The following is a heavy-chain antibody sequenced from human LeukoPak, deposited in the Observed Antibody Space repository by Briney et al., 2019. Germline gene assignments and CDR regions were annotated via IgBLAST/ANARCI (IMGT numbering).Heavy chain of an antibody. CDR2: TYYRSKLYN. V-gene: IGHV6-1*01. Sequence: SQTLSLTCALSGDSVSSNSAAWHWIRQSPSRGLEWLGRTYYRSKLYNDYAVSVKGRITINPDTSKNQFSLQLNSVTPEDTAVYYCARDVLNSSITMVREHYRGTVGYYYYGMDVWGQGTTVTVSS. CDR1: GDSVSSNSAA. CDR3: ARDVLNSSITMVREHYRGTVGYYYYGMDV. D-gene: IGHD3-10*01. J-gene: IGHJ6*02.